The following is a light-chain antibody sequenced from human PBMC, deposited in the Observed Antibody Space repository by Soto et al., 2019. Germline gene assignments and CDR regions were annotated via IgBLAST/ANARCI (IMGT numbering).Light chain of an antibody. J-gene: IGKJ5*01. CDR1: QSVSSIY. Sequence: EIVFTQSPGTLSLSPGERATLSCRASQSVSSIYLSWYQQKPGQAPRLLIYGASSRATGIPDRFSGSGSGTDLTLTISSLEPEDFAVYYCEQYGSSPPSITFGQGTRLEIK. V-gene: IGKV3-20*01. CDR3: EQYGSSPPSIT. CDR2: GAS.